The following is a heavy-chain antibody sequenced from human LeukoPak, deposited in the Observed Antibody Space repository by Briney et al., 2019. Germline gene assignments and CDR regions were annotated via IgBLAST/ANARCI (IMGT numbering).Heavy chain of an antibody. V-gene: IGHV1-18*01. Sequence: GASVKVSCKASGYTFTSYGISWVRQAPGQGLEWMGWISAYNGNTNYAQKLQGRVTMTTDTSTSTAYMELRSLRSDDTAVYYCARRYYYDSSGLQGYYGMDVWGQGTTVTVSS. CDR2: ISAYNGNT. D-gene: IGHD3-22*01. J-gene: IGHJ6*02. CDR1: GYTFTSYG. CDR3: ARRYYYDSSGLQGYYGMDV.